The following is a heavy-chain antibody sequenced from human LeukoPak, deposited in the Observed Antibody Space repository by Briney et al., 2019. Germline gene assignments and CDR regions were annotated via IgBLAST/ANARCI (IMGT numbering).Heavy chain of an antibody. D-gene: IGHD6-13*01. CDR2: IFYSGGA. CDR3: ARVYYSNSYDYWYFDL. J-gene: IGHJ2*01. Sequence: SETLSLTCTVSGGSIRSYYWSWIRQPPGKGLEWIGYIFYSGGANYNPSLMSRVTISVDTSKNQFSLKLTSVTAADTAVYYCARVYYSNSYDYWYFDLWGRGTLVTVSS. CDR1: GGSIRSYY. V-gene: IGHV4-59*01.